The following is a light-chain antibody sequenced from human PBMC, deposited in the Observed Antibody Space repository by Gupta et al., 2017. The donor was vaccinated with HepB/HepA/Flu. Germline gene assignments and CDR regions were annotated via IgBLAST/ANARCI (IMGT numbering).Light chain of an antibody. CDR3: QQANSFPPT. J-gene: IGKJ1*01. V-gene: IGKV1-12*01. CDR2: AAS. Sequence: IETTPSPSSVSASVGDRGTITCRASQHISSWLAWYQQKPGKAPQLLIYAASSLQSGVPARFSGSGPGTDFTLTISSLQPEDSATYYCQQANSFPPTFGQGTKVEIK. CDR1: QHISSW.